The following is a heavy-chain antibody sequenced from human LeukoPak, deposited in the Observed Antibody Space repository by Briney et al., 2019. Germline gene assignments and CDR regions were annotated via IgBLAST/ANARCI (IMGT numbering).Heavy chain of an antibody. D-gene: IGHD6-19*01. Sequence: GGSLRLSCSASGFTFSWYAMHWVRQAPGKGLEYVSTISSNGGSTYYADSVKGRFTISRDNSKNTLYLQMSSLRAEDTAVYYCVKGSSGWYEGYFDYWGQGTLVTVSS. CDR3: VKGSSGWYEGYFDY. J-gene: IGHJ4*02. V-gene: IGHV3-64D*09. CDR2: ISSNGGST. CDR1: GFTFSWYA.